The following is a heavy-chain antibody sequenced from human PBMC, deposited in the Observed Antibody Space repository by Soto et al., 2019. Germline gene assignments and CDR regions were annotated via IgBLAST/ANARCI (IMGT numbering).Heavy chain of an antibody. V-gene: IGHV1-69*13. D-gene: IGHD6-13*01. CDR1: GGTFSSYA. CDR3: ARANRERIAAAGNALSYYYYGMDV. CDR2: IIPIFGTA. J-gene: IGHJ6*02. Sequence: ASVKVSCKASGGTFSSYAISWVRQAPGQGLEWMGGIIPIFGTANYAQKFQGRVTITADESTSTAYMELSSLRSEDTAVYYCARANRERIAAAGNALSYYYYGMDVWGQGTTVTVSS.